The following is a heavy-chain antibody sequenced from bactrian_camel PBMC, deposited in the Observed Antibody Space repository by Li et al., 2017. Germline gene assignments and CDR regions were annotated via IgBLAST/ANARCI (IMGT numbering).Heavy chain of an antibody. CDR1: GGTYSTYRSYC. V-gene: IGHV3S53*01. CDR2: IDTRGSV. J-gene: IGHJ6*01. Sequence: HVQLVESGGDSVQAGGSLRLSREASGGTYSTYRSYCMAWFRQPPGKSREGVAAIDTRGSVTIADSVKGRFLISRDNAKNTVNLQMDHLKPEDTGMYYCAADLASGAYCFSSDRIAWGQGTQVTVS. D-gene: IGHD2*01. CDR3: AADLASGAYCFSSDRIA.